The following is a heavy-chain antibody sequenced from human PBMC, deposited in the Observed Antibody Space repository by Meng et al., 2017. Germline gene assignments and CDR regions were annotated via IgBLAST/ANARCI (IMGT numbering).Heavy chain of an antibody. Sequence: QGQLVQSGAEVKKPGASVKVSCKASGFTFTGYYIHWVRQAPGQGLEWMGRIQPNSGDTNSAQKFQGRVTMTGDTSISTAYMELSGLKFDDTAVYYCARGLYDISGDFSYWGQGTLVTVSS. CDR1: GFTFTGYY. J-gene: IGHJ4*02. CDR3: ARGLYDISGDFSY. D-gene: IGHD3-22*01. V-gene: IGHV1-2*06. CDR2: IQPNSGDT.